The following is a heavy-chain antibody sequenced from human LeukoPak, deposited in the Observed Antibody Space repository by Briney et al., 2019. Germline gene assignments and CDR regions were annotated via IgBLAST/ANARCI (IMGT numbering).Heavy chain of an antibody. CDR2: IYYSGST. V-gene: IGHV4-59*12. CDR3: ARETSIFGVVSS. Sequence: SETLSLTCTVSGGSISSYYWSWIRQPPGKGLEWIGYIYYSGSTNYNPSLKSRVTISVDTSKNQFSLKLSSVTAADTAVYYCARETSIFGVVSSWGQGTMVTVSS. CDR1: GGSISSYY. J-gene: IGHJ3*01. D-gene: IGHD3-3*01.